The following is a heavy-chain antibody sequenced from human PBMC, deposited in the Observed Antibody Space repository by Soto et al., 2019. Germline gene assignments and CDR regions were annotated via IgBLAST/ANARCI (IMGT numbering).Heavy chain of an antibody. CDR3: AKDLVITGRNLHLDFDY. Sequence: GGSLRLSCAASGFTFSSYSMSWVRQAPWKGLEWVSAISGSGVSTYYADSVKGRFTISRDNSKNTLYLQMNSLRAEDTAVYYCAKDLVITGRNLHLDFDYWGQGTLVTVCS. CDR1: GFTFSSYS. V-gene: IGHV3-23*01. D-gene: IGHD3-16*02. CDR2: ISGSGVST. J-gene: IGHJ4*02.